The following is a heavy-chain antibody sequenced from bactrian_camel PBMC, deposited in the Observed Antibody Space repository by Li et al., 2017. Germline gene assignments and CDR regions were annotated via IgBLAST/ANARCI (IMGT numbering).Heavy chain of an antibody. CDR3: AAVCSPYCTHSVGTYCYT. J-gene: IGHJ4*01. D-gene: IGHD3*01. CDR1: GFSFGHWC. V-gene: IGHV3S9*01. CDR2: IDSDGST. Sequence: VQLVESGGGSVQAGGSLRLSCATSGFSFGHWCMGWFRQFPGAGCEGVAMIDSDGSTKYIDSVKGRFAISKDNRKSVLFLQMNSLKPEDTAMYYCAAVCSPYCTHSVGTYCYTGGQGTQVTVS.